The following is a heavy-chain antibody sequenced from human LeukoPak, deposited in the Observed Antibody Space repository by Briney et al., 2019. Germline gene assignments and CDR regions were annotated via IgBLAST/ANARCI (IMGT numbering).Heavy chain of an antibody. CDR3: AREHLNYYDSSGPFG. D-gene: IGHD3-22*01. CDR2: ISYDGSNK. CDR1: GFTFSSYA. J-gene: IGHJ3*01. Sequence: GGSLRLSCAASGFTFSSYAMHRVRQAPGKGLEWVAVISYDGSNKYYADSVKGRFTISRDNSKNTLYLQMNSLRAEDTAVYYCAREHLNYYDSSGPFGWGQGTMVTVSS. V-gene: IGHV3-30-3*01.